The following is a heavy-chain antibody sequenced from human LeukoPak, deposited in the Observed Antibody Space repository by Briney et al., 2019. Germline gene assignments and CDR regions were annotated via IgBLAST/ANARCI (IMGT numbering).Heavy chain of an antibody. Sequence: SETLSLTCTVSGGSISSYYWSWIRQPPGKGLEWIGYIYYSGSTNYNPSLKSRVTISVDTSKNQFSLKLSSVTAADTAVYYCAREGSGYDYYYGMDVWGQGTTVTVSS. CDR3: AREGSGYDYYYGMDV. CDR1: GGSISSYY. V-gene: IGHV4-59*12. J-gene: IGHJ6*02. CDR2: IYYSGST. D-gene: IGHD5-12*01.